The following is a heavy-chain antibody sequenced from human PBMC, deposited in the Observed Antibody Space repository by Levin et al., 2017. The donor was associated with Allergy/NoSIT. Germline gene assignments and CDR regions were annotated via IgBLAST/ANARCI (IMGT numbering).Heavy chain of an antibody. J-gene: IGHJ2*01. Sequence: ASQTLSLTCTVSGASVSSGNYYWNWIRQPPGKGLEWIAYISYSGGTNYNPSLKSRVTISLDTSKSQLSLSLNSVTAADTAIYYCARDGGSGWAWNFDLWGRGTLVTVSS. V-gene: IGHV4-61*01. CDR3: ARDGGSGWAWNFDL. CDR1: GASVSSGNYY. D-gene: IGHD6-19*01. CDR2: ISYSGGT.